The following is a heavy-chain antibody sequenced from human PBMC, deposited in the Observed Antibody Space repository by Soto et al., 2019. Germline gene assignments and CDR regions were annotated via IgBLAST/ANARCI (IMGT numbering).Heavy chain of an antibody. CDR3: ARREVTMIDTYYFDY. Sequence: QLQLQESGPGLVKPSETLSLTCTVSGGSISSSSYYWGWIRQPPGKGLEWIGSIYYSGSTYYNPSLTSRVTISVDTSKNQFSLKLSSVTAADTAVYYCARREVTMIDTYYFDYWGQGTLVTVSS. CDR1: GGSISSSSYY. D-gene: IGHD3-22*01. V-gene: IGHV4-39*01. J-gene: IGHJ4*02. CDR2: IYYSGST.